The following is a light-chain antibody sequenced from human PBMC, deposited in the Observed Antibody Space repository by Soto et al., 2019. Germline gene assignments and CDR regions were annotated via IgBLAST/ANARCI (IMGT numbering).Light chain of an antibody. CDR2: AAS. CDR1: QGISSY. Sequence: AIRMTQSPSSFSASTGDRVTITCRASQGISSYLAWYQQKPGKAPKLLIYAASTLQSGVPSRFSGSGSGTDITLTISCLQSEDFAAYYCQQYYSYQITFGQGTRLEIK. V-gene: IGKV1-8*01. CDR3: QQYYSYQIT. J-gene: IGKJ5*01.